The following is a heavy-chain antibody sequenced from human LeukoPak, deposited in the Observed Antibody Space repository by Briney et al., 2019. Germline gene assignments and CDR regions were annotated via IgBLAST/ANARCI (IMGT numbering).Heavy chain of an antibody. J-gene: IGHJ4*02. CDR1: GFTFSSYS. CDR2: ITYNSTYI. CDR3: ARDLRL. V-gene: IGHV3-21*01. Sequence: PGGSLRLSCAASGFTFSSYSMHWVRQAPGKGLEWVSSITYNSTYIYYARSVGGRFTISRDNAKNTLYLQMNSLRAGDTAVYYGARDLRLWGQGTLVTVSS.